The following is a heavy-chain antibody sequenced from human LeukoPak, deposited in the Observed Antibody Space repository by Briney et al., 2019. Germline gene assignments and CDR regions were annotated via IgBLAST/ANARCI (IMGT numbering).Heavy chain of an antibody. Sequence: PGGTLRLSCAASGFTFSSYAMTWVRQAPGKGLDWVSAISGSGGSTSYADPVNSRLAISRDNSKNTLYLQMNSLRAEDTAVYYCAKEPNKMGELSLFDYFDYWGQGTLVTVSS. CDR2: ISGSGGST. D-gene: IGHD3-16*02. CDR1: GFTFSSYA. CDR3: AKEPNKMGELSLFDYFDY. J-gene: IGHJ4*02. V-gene: IGHV3-23*01.